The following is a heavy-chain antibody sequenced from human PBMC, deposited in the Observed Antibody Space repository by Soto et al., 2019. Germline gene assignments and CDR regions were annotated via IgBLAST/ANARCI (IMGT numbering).Heavy chain of an antibody. J-gene: IGHJ4*02. CDR2: IQQDGSAK. CDR1: GLTISSYW. V-gene: IGHV3-7*03. Sequence: GGSLRLSCAASGLTISSYWMSWVRQAPGKGLGWVANIQQDGSAKYYADSVKGRFTISRDNAKNSLHLQMNSLGAEDTAVYYCAKDSNKYSSSLRGRYFDYWGQGIGVTVSS. D-gene: IGHD4-4*01. CDR3: AKDSNKYSSSLRGRYFDY.